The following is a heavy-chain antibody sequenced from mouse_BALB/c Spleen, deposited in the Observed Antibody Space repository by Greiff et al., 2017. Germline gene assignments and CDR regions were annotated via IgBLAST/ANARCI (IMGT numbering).Heavy chain of an antibody. Sequence: EVKVEESGAELVRSGASVKLSCTASGFNIKDYYMHWVKQRPEQGLEWIGWIDPENGDTEYAPKFQGKATMTADTSSNTAYLQLSSLTSEDTAVYYCARYGDYDGWFAYWGQGTLVTVSA. J-gene: IGHJ3*01. CDR1: GFNIKDYY. CDR3: ARYGDYDGWFAY. D-gene: IGHD2-4*01. CDR2: IDPENGDT. V-gene: IGHV14-4*02.